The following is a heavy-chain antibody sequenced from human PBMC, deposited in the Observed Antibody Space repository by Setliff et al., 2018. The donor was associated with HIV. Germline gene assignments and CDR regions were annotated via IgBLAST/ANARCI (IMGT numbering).Heavy chain of an antibody. CDR3: ARGDTYYHDSSGYVKSALDAFDL. D-gene: IGHD3-22*01. V-gene: IGHV4-61*09. Sequence: SETLSLTCTVSGDSITTGVYYWSWIRQPAGQGLEWIGHIYASDNSGSTSYNPSLNSRVTISLDTSKSQFSLRLTSVAATDTAVYHCARGDTYYHDSSGYVKSALDAFDLWGQGTMVTVSS. CDR2: IYASDNSGST. CDR1: GDSITTGVYY. J-gene: IGHJ3*01.